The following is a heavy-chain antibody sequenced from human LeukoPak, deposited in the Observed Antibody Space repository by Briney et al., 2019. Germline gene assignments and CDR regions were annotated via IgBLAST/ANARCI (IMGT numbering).Heavy chain of an antibody. D-gene: IGHD6-19*01. V-gene: IGHV4-61*05. Sequence: PSETLSLTCTVSGGTISSSSYYWGWIRQPPGKGLEWIGYIYYSGSTNYNPSLKSRVTISVDTSKNQFSLKLSSVTAADTAVYYCARVNRAVAGPNFDYWGQGTLVTVSS. CDR3: ARVNRAVAGPNFDY. CDR2: IYYSGST. CDR1: GGTISSSSYY. J-gene: IGHJ4*02.